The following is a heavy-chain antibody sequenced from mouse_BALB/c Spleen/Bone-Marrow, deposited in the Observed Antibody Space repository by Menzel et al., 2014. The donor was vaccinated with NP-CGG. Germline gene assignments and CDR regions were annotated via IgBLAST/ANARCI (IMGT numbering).Heavy chain of an antibody. V-gene: IGHV1-7*01. CDR1: GYTFTNYW. D-gene: IGHD4-1*01. J-gene: IGHJ4*01. CDR2: INPGTGYT. CDR3: ARETGTYVMDY. Sequence: VKLMESGAELTKPGASVTMSCKASGYTFTNYWIHWIKQRPGQGLEWIGYINPGTGYTDYNPNFKDKATLTADKSSIPAYMQLSSLTSEDSSVYYCARETGTYVMDYWGQGTSVTVAS.